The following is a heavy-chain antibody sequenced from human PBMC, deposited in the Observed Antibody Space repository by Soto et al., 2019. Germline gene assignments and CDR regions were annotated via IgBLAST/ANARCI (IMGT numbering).Heavy chain of an antibody. CDR3: TRDPTATDYGDFEGYYYGMDV. J-gene: IGHJ6*02. Sequence: GGSLRLSCTASGFTFGYYAMIWVRQAPGKGLEWVGFIRSKAYGGTTEYAASVKGRFTISRDDSKSIAYLQMNSLKTEDTAVYYCTRDPTATDYGDFEGYYYGMDVWGQGTTVTVSS. D-gene: IGHD4-17*01. V-gene: IGHV3-49*04. CDR2: IRSKAYGGTT. CDR1: GFTFGYYA.